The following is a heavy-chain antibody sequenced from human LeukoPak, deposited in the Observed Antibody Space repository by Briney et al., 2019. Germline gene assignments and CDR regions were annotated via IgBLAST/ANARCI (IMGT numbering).Heavy chain of an antibody. V-gene: IGHV1-2*06. Sequence: ASVKVSCKASGYTFTGYYMHWVRQAPGQGLEWMGRINPNSGGPNYAQKFQGRVTMTRDTSISTAYMEPGRLRSNDPAVYYCARDLGGDTAMPLGYWGQGTLVTVSS. CDR1: GYTFTGYY. D-gene: IGHD5-18*01. CDR3: ARDLGGDTAMPLGY. CDR2: INPNSGGP. J-gene: IGHJ4*02.